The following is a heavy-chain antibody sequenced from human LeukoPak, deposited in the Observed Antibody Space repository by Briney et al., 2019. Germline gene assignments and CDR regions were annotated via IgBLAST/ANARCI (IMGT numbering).Heavy chain of an antibody. V-gene: IGHV6-1*01. J-gene: IGHJ5*02. CDR3: ARVALSGYCSGGSCYVDWFDP. D-gene: IGHD2-15*01. CDR1: GDSVSSNSAA. Sequence: SQTLSLTCAISGDSVSSNSAAWNWIRQSPSRGLEWLGRTYYRSKWYNDYAVSVKSRITINPDTSKNQFSQQLNSVTPEDTAVYYCARVALSGYCSGGSCYVDWFDPWGQGTLVTVSS. CDR2: TYYRSKWYN.